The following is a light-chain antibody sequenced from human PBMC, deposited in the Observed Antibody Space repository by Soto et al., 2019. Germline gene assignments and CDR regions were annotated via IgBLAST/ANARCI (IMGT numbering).Light chain of an antibody. CDR3: GTWDSSLSAVV. Sequence: QSVLTQPPSVSAAPGQKVTISGSGSSSNIGNNYVSWYQQLPGTAPKLLIYDNNKRPSGIPDRFSVSKSGTSATLCITGLQTGDEADYYCGTWDSSLSAVVFGVCTQLTVL. CDR1: SSNIGNNY. CDR2: DNN. V-gene: IGLV1-51*01. J-gene: IGLJ2*01.